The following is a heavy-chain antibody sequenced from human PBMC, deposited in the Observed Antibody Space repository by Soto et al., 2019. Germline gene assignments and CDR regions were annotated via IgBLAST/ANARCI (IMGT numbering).Heavy chain of an antibody. Sequence: GDSLKISCQASGYSFSNFWIAWVRQMPGEGLEWLGIIYPDDSDTRYSPSFLGQVTISADKSIKTTYLQWSSLKASDTAIYFCASSVLLTSTMNYLDRWGHGTLCTVAS. D-gene: IGHD2-8*01. V-gene: IGHV5-51*01. CDR2: IYPDDSDT. CDR1: GYSFSNFW. J-gene: IGHJ4*01. CDR3: ASSVLLTSTMNYLDR.